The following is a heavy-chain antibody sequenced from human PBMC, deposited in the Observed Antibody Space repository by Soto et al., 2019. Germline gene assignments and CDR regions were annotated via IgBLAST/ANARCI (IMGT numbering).Heavy chain of an antibody. Sequence: EVQLVESGGGFVQPGGSLRLACAASGFTFSGYWMTWVRQAPGKGLEWVADIKKDGTEKYYVDSVKGRFTISRDNDKKSVYLQMNGLTVEATAVYRCARGPSYSDYSNNWFFDSWGQGALVTVSS. V-gene: IGHV3-7*03. J-gene: IGHJ4*02. CDR2: IKKDGTEK. CDR3: ARGPSYSDYSNNWFFDS. D-gene: IGHD1-20*01. CDR1: GFTFSGYW.